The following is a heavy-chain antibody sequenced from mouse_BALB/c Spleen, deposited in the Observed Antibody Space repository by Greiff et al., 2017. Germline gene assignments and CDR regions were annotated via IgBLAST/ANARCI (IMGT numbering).Heavy chain of an antibody. CDR3: ARAYYRYDVAWFAY. V-gene: IGHV1-69*01. D-gene: IGHD2-14*01. Sequence: VQLQQPGAELVMPGASVKMSCKASGYTFTDYWMHWVKQRPGQGLEWIGAIDTSDSYTSYNQKFKGKATLTVDESSSTAYMQLSSLTSEDSAVYYCARAYYRYDVAWFAYWGQGTLVTVSA. CDR1: GYTFTDYW. CDR2: IDTSDSYT. J-gene: IGHJ3*01.